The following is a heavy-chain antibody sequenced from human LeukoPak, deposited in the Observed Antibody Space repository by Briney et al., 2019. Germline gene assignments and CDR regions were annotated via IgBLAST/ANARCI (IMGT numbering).Heavy chain of an antibody. D-gene: IGHD6-19*01. V-gene: IGHV3-23*01. J-gene: IGHJ4*02. CDR1: GFTFSSYD. CDR3: AKDATRTSGWYYFDY. CDR2: INSDDGST. Sequence: GGSLRLSCAASGFTFSSYDMSWVRQAPGKGLEWVSGINSDDGSTYYADSVKGRFTISRDNSKNTLSLQLNSLRAEDTAVYYCAKDATRTSGWYYFDYWGQGTLVTVSS.